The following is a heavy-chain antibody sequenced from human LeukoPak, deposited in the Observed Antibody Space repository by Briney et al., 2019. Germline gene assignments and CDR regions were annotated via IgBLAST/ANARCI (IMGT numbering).Heavy chain of an antibody. D-gene: IGHD3/OR15-3a*01. Sequence: SETLSLTCTVSGASISSDNYYWGWIRQPPGKGLEWIGSFYYGGGTFYNASLKSRLSMSVDTSENQFSLKLTSVTATDTAVYYCARHGPNRKYRTGLAFWGQGTLVTVSS. CDR1: GASISSDNYY. V-gene: IGHV4-39*01. J-gene: IGHJ4*02. CDR2: FYYGGGT. CDR3: ARHGPNRKYRTGLAF.